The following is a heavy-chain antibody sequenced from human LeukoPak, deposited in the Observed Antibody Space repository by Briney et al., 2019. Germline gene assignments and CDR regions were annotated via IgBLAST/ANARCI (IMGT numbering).Heavy chain of an antibody. V-gene: IGHV3-11*04. J-gene: IGHJ4*02. CDR3: ARVEARYCSGGSCYSGGNY. CDR2: ISSSGSTI. D-gene: IGHD2-15*01. Sequence: GGSLRLSCAASGFTFSDYYMSWIRQTPGKGLEWVSYISSSGSTIYYADSVKGRFTISRDNAKNSLYLQMNSLRAEDTAVYYCARVEARYCSGGSCYSGGNYWGQGTLVTVSS. CDR1: GFTFSDYY.